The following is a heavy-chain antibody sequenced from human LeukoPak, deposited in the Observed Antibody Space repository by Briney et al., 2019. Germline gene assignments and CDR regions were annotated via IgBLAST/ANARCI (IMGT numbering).Heavy chain of an antibody. V-gene: IGHV3-30*03. J-gene: IGHJ3*02. Sequence: GGSLRLSCAASGFTFSSYGMHWVRQAPGKGLEWVAVISYDGSNKYYADSVKGRFTISRDNSKNTLYLQMNSLRAEDTAVYYCARDTGDVVTGPDAFDIWGQGTMVTVSS. CDR2: ISYDGSNK. D-gene: IGHD2-21*02. CDR3: ARDTGDVVTGPDAFDI. CDR1: GFTFSSYG.